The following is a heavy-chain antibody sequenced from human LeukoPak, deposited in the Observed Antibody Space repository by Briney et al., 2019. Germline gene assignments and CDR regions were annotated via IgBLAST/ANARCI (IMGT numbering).Heavy chain of an antibody. CDR2: ISSSSSYT. Sequence: GGSLRLSCAASGFTFSGYYMSWIRQAPGKGLEWVSYISSSSSYTNYADSVKGRFTISRDNAKNSLYLQMNSLRDEDTAVYYCARDDPLTTVVTPLDYWGQGTLVTVSS. CDR1: GFTFSGYY. D-gene: IGHD4-23*01. CDR3: ARDDPLTTVVTPLDY. J-gene: IGHJ4*02. V-gene: IGHV3-11*06.